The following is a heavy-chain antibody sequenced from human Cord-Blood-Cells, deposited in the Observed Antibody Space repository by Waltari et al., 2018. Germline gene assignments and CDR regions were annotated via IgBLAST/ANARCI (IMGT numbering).Heavy chain of an antibody. CDR1: GFTFSSYA. J-gene: IGHJ4*02. CDR2: ISGSGGST. Sequence: EVQLLESGGGLVQPGGSLRLSCAASGFTFSSYAMSWVRQAPGKGLEWVSAISGSGGSTYYADSVKVRFTISRDNSKTTLYLQMNSLRAEDTAVYYCANSRAAGIFDYWGQGTLVTVSS. V-gene: IGHV3-23*01. CDR3: ANSRAAGIFDY. D-gene: IGHD6-13*01.